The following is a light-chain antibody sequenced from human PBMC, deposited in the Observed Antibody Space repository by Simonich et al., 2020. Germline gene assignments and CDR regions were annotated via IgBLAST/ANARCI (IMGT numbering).Light chain of an antibody. CDR3: QQYYSTPYT. Sequence: DIVMTQSPDSLAVSLGERATINCKSSQSVLYSSNNKNYLVWYHQKPGQPPKLLIYWASTRESGVPDRFSGSGSGTDFTLTISSLQAEDVAVYYCQQYYSTPYTFGQGTKLEIK. V-gene: IGKV4-1*01. J-gene: IGKJ2*01. CDR2: WAS. CDR1: QSVLYSSNNKNY.